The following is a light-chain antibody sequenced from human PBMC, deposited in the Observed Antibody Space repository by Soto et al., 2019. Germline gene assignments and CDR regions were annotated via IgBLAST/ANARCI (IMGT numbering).Light chain of an antibody. Sequence: QSALTQPRSVSGSPGQSVTISCTGTSSDVGGYTYVSWYQQHPGKAPKLMIFDVSKRPSGVPDRFSGSKSGNTASLTISGLQAEDEADYYCCSYAGSSWVFGGGTKLTVL. J-gene: IGLJ3*02. CDR1: SSDVGGYTY. V-gene: IGLV2-11*01. CDR2: DVS. CDR3: CSYAGSSWV.